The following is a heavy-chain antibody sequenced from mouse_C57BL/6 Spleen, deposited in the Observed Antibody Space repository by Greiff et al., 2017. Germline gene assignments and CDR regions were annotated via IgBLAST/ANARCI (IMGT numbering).Heavy chain of an antibody. Sequence: QVQLKESGAELVRPGTSVKVSCKASGYAFTNYLIEWVKQRPGQGLEWIGVINPGSGGTNYNEKFKGKATLTADKSSSTAYMQLSSLTSEDSAVYFCASSYDGYAMDYWGQGTSVTVSS. CDR1: GYAFTNYL. CDR3: ASSYDGYAMDY. CDR2: INPGSGGT. J-gene: IGHJ4*01. D-gene: IGHD2-3*01. V-gene: IGHV1-54*01.